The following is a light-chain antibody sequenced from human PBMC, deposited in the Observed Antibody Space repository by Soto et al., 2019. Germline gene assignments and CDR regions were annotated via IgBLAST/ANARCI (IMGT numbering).Light chain of an antibody. CDR2: EAS. Sequence: DSQLTQAPSLLSASVGDRVTITCRASHDISTYLAWYQQKTGKAPKLMSYEASTLQSGVPSRFSGSGSGTEFTLTISGLLPEDFATYHCPHHKHLPFTFGKGTRR. V-gene: IGKV1-9*01. CDR3: PHHKHLPFT. CDR1: HDISTY. J-gene: IGKJ5*01.